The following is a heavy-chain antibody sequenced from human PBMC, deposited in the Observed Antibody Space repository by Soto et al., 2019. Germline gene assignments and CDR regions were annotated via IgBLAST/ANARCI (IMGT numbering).Heavy chain of an antibody. CDR3: ARVLGVAKGDY. D-gene: IGHD3-3*01. V-gene: IGHV1-3*01. CDR1: GYTFTSYA. CDR2: INAGNGNT. J-gene: IGHJ4*02. Sequence: GASVKVSCKASGYTFTSYAIHWVRQAPGQRLEWMGWINAGNGNTKYSQKFQGRVTITRDTSASTAYMELSSLRSQDTAVYYCARVLGVAKGDYWGQGTLVTSPQ.